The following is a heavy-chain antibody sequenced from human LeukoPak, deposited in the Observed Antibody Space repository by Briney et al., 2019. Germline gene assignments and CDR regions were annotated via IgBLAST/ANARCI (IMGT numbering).Heavy chain of an antibody. D-gene: IGHD2-15*01. CDR1: GASISSGSYY. J-gene: IGHJ4*02. CDR3: ANKVRTRVLSSGPFDY. Sequence: SQTLSLTCTVSGASISSGSYYWSWIRQPAGKGLEWIGRIYTSGSTNYNPSLKSRVTISVDTSKNQFSLKLSSVTAADTAVYYCANKVRTRVLSSGPFDYWGQGTLVAVSS. CDR2: IYTSGST. V-gene: IGHV4-61*02.